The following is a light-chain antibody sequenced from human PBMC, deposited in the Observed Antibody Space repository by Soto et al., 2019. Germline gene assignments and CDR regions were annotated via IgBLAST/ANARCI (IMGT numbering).Light chain of an antibody. CDR1: QSISSW. V-gene: IGKV1-5*01. CDR2: DAS. J-gene: IGKJ1*01. CDR3: QQYNSYSGT. Sequence: DIQMTQSPSTLSASVGDRVTINCRASQSISSWLAWYQQKPGKAPKLLIYDASSLKSGVTSRFSGSGSGTVFTLTIISLQPDDFATYYCQQYNSYSGTFGQGTKVDIK.